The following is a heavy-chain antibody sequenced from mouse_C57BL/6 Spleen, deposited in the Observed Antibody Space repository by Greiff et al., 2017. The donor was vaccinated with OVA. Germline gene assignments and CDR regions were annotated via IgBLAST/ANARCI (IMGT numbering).Heavy chain of an antibody. CDR2: IDPETGGT. D-gene: IGHD1-1*01. J-gene: IGHJ2*01. Sequence: QVQLQQSGAELVRPGASVTLSCKASGYTFTDYEMHWVKQTPVHGLEWIGAIDPETGGTAYNQKFKGKAILTADKSSSTAYMELRSLTSEDAAVYYCTRRNYVYWGQGTTLTVSS. V-gene: IGHV1-15*01. CDR1: GYTFTDYE. CDR3: TRRNYVY.